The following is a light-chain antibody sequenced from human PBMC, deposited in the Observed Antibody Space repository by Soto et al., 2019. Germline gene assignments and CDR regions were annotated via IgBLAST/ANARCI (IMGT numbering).Light chain of an antibody. CDR2: DAS. V-gene: IGKV1-5*01. CDR1: QSIDNW. CDR3: QQYHTYNT. J-gene: IGKJ2*01. Sequence: DIQVTQSPSTLSASVGDRVTITCRASQSIDNWLAWYQQKPGEDPKLLIYDASNLESGVSSRFSGSGSGTEFTLTISSLQPGDFATYYCQQYHTYNTCGQGTKLEIK.